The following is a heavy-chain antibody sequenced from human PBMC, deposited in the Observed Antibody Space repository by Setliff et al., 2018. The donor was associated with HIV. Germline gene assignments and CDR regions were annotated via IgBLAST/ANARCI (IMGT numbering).Heavy chain of an antibody. Sequence: SETLSLTCGVYGGSLSDYYWSWIRQPPGKGLEWIGEINHSGSSNYNPSLKSRVTISVDTSKHQLSLNVTSVTAADTAVYYCARSSRGYCSGGSCYGFDPWGQGNLVTVSS. V-gene: IGHV4-34*01. CDR2: INHSGSS. CDR1: GGSLSDYY. D-gene: IGHD2-15*01. CDR3: ARSSRGYCSGGSCYGFDP. J-gene: IGHJ5*02.